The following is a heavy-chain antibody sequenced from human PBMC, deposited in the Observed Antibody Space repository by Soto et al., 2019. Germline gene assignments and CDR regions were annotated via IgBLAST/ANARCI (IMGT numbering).Heavy chain of an antibody. CDR1: GGSISSSF. Sequence: SETLSLTCTVSGGSISSSFWSWIRQPPGRGLEWIGYTYHSGSTNSNPSLKSGVTISVDTSKNQFSLKLSSVTAADTAVYYCARQVGITVTLDCWGQGTLVTVAS. J-gene: IGHJ4*02. CDR2: TYHSGST. V-gene: IGHV4-59*08. CDR3: ARQVGITVTLDC. D-gene: IGHD4-17*01.